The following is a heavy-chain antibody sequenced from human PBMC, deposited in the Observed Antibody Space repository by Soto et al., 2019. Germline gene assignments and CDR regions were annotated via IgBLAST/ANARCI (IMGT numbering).Heavy chain of an antibody. CDR3: ASRLNIATAGTIGHV. CDR2: IYYTGRTYDYNPSL. Sequence: PSETLSLTCPVSGCSINSGYYYWTWLRHHPGKGLEWIGYIYYTGRTYDYNPSLYYNASLKSRVSISGDTSKNQFSLNLSSVTAADAAIYYCASRLNIATAGTIGHVWGRGTTVTVSS. CDR1: GCSINSGYYY. J-gene: IGHJ6*02. D-gene: IGHD6-13*01. V-gene: IGHV4-31*03.